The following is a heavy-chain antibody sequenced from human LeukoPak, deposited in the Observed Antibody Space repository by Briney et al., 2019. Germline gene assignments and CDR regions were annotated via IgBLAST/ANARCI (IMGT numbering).Heavy chain of an antibody. J-gene: IGHJ4*02. V-gene: IGHV3-74*01. CDR2: INSDGSST. D-gene: IGHD1-14*01. CDR3: TRASRKEPDY. Sequence: GGSLRLSCAASGFTFSSSWMHWVRQTPGKGLVWVSRINSDGSSTSYADSVKGRFTISRDNAKNTLSLQMNSLRAEDTAVYYCTRASRKEPDYWGQGTLVTVFS. CDR1: GFTFSSSW.